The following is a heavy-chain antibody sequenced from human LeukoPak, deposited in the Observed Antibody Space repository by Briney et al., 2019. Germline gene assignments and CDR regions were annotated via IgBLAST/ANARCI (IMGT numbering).Heavy chain of an antibody. D-gene: IGHD3-9*01. CDR2: MNPNSGNT. V-gene: IGHV1-8*02. CDR3: ARSPATMYDILTGYYRYYYYMDV. CDR1: GYTFTSYD. J-gene: IGHJ6*03. Sequence: ASVKVSCKASGYTFTSYDINWVRQATGQGLEWMGWMNPNSGNTGYAQKFQGRVTMTRNTSISTAYMELSSLRSEDTAVYYCARSPATMYDILTGYYRYYYYMDVWGKGTTVTISS.